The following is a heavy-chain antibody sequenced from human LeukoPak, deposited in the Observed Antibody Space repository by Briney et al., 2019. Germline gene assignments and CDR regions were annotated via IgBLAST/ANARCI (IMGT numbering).Heavy chain of an antibody. D-gene: IGHD3-10*01. V-gene: IGHV3-23*01. CDR1: GFTFSSYA. CDR3: AKGGVRAYYGMDV. CDR2: ISGSGGST. Sequence: GGSLRLSCAASGFTFSSYAMSWVRQAPGKGLEWVSAISGSGGSTYYADSVKGRFTIFRDNSKNTLYLQMNSLRAEDTAVYYCAKGGVRAYYGMDVWGKGTTVTVSS. J-gene: IGHJ6*04.